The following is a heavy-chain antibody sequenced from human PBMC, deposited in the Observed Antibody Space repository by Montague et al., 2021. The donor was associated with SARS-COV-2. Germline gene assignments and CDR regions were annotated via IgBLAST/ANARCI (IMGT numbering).Heavy chain of an antibody. J-gene: IGHJ3*02. CDR3: AIPMFRGFSRTFDI. D-gene: IGHD3-10*01. Sequence: SETLSLTCTVSGGSISSSCYYWGWRRQPPGKGLEWIGEINHSGSTNYNPSLKSRVTISVDTTKNQFPLKLISVTAADTAVYYCAIPMFRGFSRTFDIWGQGTMVTVSS. CDR1: GGSISSSCYY. V-gene: IGHV4-39*06. CDR2: INHSGST.